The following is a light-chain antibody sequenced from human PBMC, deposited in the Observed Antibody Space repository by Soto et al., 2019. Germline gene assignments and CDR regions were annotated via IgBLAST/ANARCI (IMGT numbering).Light chain of an antibody. CDR2: TTS. Sequence: DIQMTQSPSSLSASVGDRVTITCRASQNIRSYLNWYQQKPGKAPQLLIYTTSSLQTGVPSRFSASGSGTVFSLVISDLQPEDSATYYCQQGYSSRWTSGRGTKVEIK. V-gene: IGKV1-39*01. CDR3: QQGYSSRWT. J-gene: IGKJ1*01. CDR1: QNIRSY.